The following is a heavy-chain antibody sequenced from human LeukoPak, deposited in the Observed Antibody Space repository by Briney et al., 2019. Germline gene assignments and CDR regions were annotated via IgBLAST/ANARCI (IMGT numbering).Heavy chain of an antibody. CDR2: IYTSGST. CDR3: AGSSVVAELDWYFDL. Sequence: SETLSLTCTVSGGSISSYYWSWIRQPAGKGLQWIGRIYTSGSTNYNPFLKSRITMSVDTSKNQFSLKLSSVTAEDTAVDYCAGSSVVAELDWYFDLWGRGTLVTVSS. D-gene: IGHD2-21*01. J-gene: IGHJ2*01. V-gene: IGHV4-4*07. CDR1: GGSISSYY.